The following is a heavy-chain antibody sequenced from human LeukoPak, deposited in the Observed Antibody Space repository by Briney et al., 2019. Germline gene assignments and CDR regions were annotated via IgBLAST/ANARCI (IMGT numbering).Heavy chain of an antibody. Sequence: SVKVSCKASGGTFSSYAISWVRQAPGQGLEWMGGIIPIFGTANYAQKFQGRVTITADESTSTAYMELSSLRSEDTAVYYCARDRQPVPGLEYGMDVWGQGTTVTVSS. D-gene: IGHD6-13*01. J-gene: IGHJ6*02. CDR1: GGTFSSYA. CDR3: ARDRQPVPGLEYGMDV. CDR2: IIPIFGTA. V-gene: IGHV1-69*13.